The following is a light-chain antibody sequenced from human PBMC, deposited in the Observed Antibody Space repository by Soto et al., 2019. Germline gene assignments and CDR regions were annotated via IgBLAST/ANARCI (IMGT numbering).Light chain of an antibody. CDR3: QQYGSSPWT. CDR2: GAS. Sequence: EIVLTQSPGTLSLSQGEGATLSCRASQSVSSSYFAWYQQKPGQAPRLLIYGASSRATGIPDRFSGSGSGTDFTLTISRREPEDFSVYYCQQYGSSPWTFGQGTKVETK. CDR1: QSVSSSY. V-gene: IGKV3-20*01. J-gene: IGKJ1*01.